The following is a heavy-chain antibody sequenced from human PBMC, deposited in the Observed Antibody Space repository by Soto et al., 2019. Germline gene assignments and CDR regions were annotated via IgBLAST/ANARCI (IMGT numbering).Heavy chain of an antibody. CDR2: IDPSDSYT. CDR1: GYSFTSYG. D-gene: IGHD3-22*01. Sequence: GESLKISCKGSGYSFTSYGISWVRQMPGKGLEWMGRIDPSDSYTNYSPSFQGHVAISADKSISTAYLQWSSLKASDTAMYYCARHNYYDSSGYYYDDYWGQGSLVTVSS. CDR3: ARHNYYDSSGYYYDDY. V-gene: IGHV5-10-1*01. J-gene: IGHJ4*02.